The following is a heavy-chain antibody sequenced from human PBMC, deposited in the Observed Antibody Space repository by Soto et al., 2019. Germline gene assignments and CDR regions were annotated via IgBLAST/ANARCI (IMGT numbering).Heavy chain of an antibody. J-gene: IGHJ4*02. CDR3: ARGGSSTTDY. Sequence: SETLSLTCAVSGGSISSGGYSWSWIRQPPGKGLEWIGYIYHSGSTYYNPSLKSRVTISVDRSKNQFSLKLSSVTAADTAVYYCARGGSSTTDYWGQGTLVTVYS. CDR1: GGSISSGGYS. CDR2: IYHSGST. V-gene: IGHV4-30-2*01. D-gene: IGHD6-13*01.